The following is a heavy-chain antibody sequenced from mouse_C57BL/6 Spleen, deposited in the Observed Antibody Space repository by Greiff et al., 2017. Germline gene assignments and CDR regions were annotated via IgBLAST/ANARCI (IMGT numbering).Heavy chain of an antibody. CDR1: GFTFSSYG. CDR3: ARHLGSFDY. J-gene: IGHJ2*01. V-gene: IGHV5-6*01. D-gene: IGHD1-1*01. CDR2: ISSGGSYT. Sequence: EVMLVESGGDLVKPGGSLKLSCAASGFTFSSYGMSWVRQTPDKRLEWVATISSGGSYTYYPDSVKGRFTISRDNAKNTLYLQMSSLKSEDTAMYYCARHLGSFDYWGQGTTLTVSS.